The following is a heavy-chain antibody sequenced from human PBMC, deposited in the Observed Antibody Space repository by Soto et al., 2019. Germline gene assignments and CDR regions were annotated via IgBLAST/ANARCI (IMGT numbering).Heavy chain of an antibody. V-gene: IGHV1-69*12. Sequence: QVQLVQSGAEVKKPGSSVKVSCKASGGTFSSYAISWVRQAPGQGLEWMGGIIPIFGTANYAQKFQGRVTITADEXXSXAXXELSSLRSEDTAVYYCARSRPYYDILTGYFNWFDPWGQGTLVTVSS. J-gene: IGHJ5*02. CDR1: GGTFSSYA. D-gene: IGHD3-9*01. CDR3: ARSRPYYDILTGYFNWFDP. CDR2: IIPIFGTA.